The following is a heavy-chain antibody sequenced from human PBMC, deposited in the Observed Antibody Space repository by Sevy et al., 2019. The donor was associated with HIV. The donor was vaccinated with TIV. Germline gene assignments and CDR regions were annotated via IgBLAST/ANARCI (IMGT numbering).Heavy chain of an antibody. Sequence: GGSLRLSCAASGFTFSSYGMHWVRQAPGEGLEWVAVISYDGSNKYYADSVKGRFTISRDNSKNTLYLQMNSLRAEDTAVYYCAKDRLYGSSSGDMVYYYYGMDVWGQGTTVTVSS. V-gene: IGHV3-30*18. CDR3: AKDRLYGSSSGDMVYYYYGMDV. CDR1: GFTFSSYG. CDR2: ISYDGSNK. J-gene: IGHJ6*02. D-gene: IGHD6-6*01.